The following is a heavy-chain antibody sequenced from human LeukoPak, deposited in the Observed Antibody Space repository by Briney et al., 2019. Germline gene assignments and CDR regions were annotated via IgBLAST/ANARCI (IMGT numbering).Heavy chain of an antibody. J-gene: IGHJ4*02. CDR1: GFNFSIYA. D-gene: IGHD2-2*01. CDR3: AKGPRIKYQLLFDY. CDR2: VSSSGGST. V-gene: IGHV3-23*01. Sequence: PGGSLRLSCAASGFNFSIYAMSWVRLAPGKGLEWVSAVSSSGGSTYYADSVKGRFTISRDNSKNTLYLQMNSLRAEDTAVYYCAKGPRIKYQLLFDYWGQGTLVTVSS.